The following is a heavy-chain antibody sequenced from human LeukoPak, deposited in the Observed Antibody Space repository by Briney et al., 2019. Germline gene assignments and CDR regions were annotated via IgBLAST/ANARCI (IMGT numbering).Heavy chain of an antibody. CDR3: AKDQYSSSLGAFDI. CDR1: GFTFSNYW. V-gene: IGHV3-7*03. CDR2: IKFDGSDK. D-gene: IGHD6-13*01. J-gene: IGHJ3*02. Sequence: GGSLRLSCAASGFTFSNYWMSWVRQAPGKGLEWVANIKFDGSDKFYVDSVKGRFTISRDNAKNSLYLQMNSLRAEDTALYYCAKDQYSSSLGAFDIWGQGTMVTVSS.